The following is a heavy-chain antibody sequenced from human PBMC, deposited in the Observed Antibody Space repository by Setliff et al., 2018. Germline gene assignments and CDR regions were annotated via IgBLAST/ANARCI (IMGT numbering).Heavy chain of an antibody. J-gene: IGHJ3*02. Sequence: SETLSLTCAVSGYSISSDYYWGWIRQPPGKGLEWIGNIYHSGSTYYNPSLKSRVTISVDTSKNQFSLKLSSVTAADTAVYYCARDVTGSSSWFEGAFDIWGQGTMVTVSS. CDR2: IYHSGST. D-gene: IGHD6-13*01. CDR1: GYSISSDYY. CDR3: ARDVTGSSSWFEGAFDI. V-gene: IGHV4-38-2*02.